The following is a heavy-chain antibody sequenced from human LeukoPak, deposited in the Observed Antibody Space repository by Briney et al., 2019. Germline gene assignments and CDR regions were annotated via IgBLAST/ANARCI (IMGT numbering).Heavy chain of an antibody. J-gene: IGHJ4*02. CDR1: GGTFSSYA. CDR3: ACSSGWAYYFDY. CDR2: TIPIFGTA. D-gene: IGHD6-19*01. Sequence: ASVKVSCKASGGTFSSYAISWVRQAPGQGLEWMGGTIPIFGTANYAQKFQGRVTITADESTSTAYMELSSLRSEDTAVYYCACSSGWAYYFDYWGQGTLVTVSS. V-gene: IGHV1-69*13.